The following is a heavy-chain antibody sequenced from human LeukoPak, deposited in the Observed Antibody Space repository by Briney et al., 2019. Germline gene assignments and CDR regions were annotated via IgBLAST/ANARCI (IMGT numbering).Heavy chain of an antibody. CDR1: GFTFSSYA. J-gene: IGHJ4*02. Sequence: GGSLRLSCAASGFTFSSYAMHWVRQAPGKGLEWVAVISYDGSNKYYADSVKGRFTISRDNSKNTLYLQMNSLSAEDTAVYYCARDFDWLSYFDYWGQGTLVTVSS. CDR3: ARDFDWLSYFDY. D-gene: IGHD3-9*01. V-gene: IGHV3-30*04. CDR2: ISYDGSNK.